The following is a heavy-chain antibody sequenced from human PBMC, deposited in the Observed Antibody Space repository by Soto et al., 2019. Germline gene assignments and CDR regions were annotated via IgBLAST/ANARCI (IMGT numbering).Heavy chain of an antibody. CDR3: ASNRKKWLLHHYYYYYGMDV. V-gene: IGHV4-4*02. D-gene: IGHD3-3*01. CDR2: IYHSGST. CDR1: GGSISSSNW. J-gene: IGHJ6*02. Sequence: QVQLQESGPGLVKPSGTLSLTCAVSGGSISSSNWWSWVRQPPGKGLEWIGEIYHSGSTNYNPSLKSRVTISVDKSKNQFSLKLSSVTAADTAVYYCASNRKKWLLHHYYYYYGMDVWGQGTTVTVSS.